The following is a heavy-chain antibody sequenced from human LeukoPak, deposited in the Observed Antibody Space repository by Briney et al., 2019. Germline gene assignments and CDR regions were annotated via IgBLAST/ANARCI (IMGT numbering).Heavy chain of an antibody. V-gene: IGHV3-30*02. CDR3: AKEEDIVVVPAANPLDY. Sequence: GGSLRLSCAASGFTFSNYGLNWVRQALGKRLEWVAFIRYDGTIKYYADSVKGRFTISRDNSKNTLYLQMNSLRAEDTAVYYCAKEEDIVVVPAANPLDYWGQGTLVTVSS. CDR1: GFTFSNYG. CDR2: IRYDGTIK. J-gene: IGHJ4*02. D-gene: IGHD2-2*01.